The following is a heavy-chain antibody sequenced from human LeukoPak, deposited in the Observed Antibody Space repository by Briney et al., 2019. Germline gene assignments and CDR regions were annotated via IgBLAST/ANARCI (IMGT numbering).Heavy chain of an antibody. CDR2: ISSSSSYI. J-gene: IGHJ4*02. V-gene: IGHV3-21*01. Sequence: AGGSLRLSCAASGFTFSSYSMNWVRQAPGKGLEWVSSISSSSSYIYYTDSVKGRFTLSRDNAKKSLYLQMNSLRAEDTAVYYCARGLRMVHQIDYWGQGTLVTVSS. D-gene: IGHD3-10*01. CDR1: GFTFSSYS. CDR3: ARGLRMVHQIDY.